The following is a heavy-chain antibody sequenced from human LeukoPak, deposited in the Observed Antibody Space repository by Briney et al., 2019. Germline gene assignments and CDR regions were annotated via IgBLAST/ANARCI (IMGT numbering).Heavy chain of an antibody. CDR1: GFTFSHYG. CDR2: ISYDGSNK. D-gene: IGHD2-15*01. J-gene: IGHJ6*02. CDR3: ARGTAYCSGGTCFYYYYGLDV. Sequence: GGSLRLSCAASGFTFSHYGVHWVRQAPGKGLEWVAVISYDGSNKYYADSVKGRFTVSRDNSKNTLFLQMSSLRAEDTAKYYCARGTAYCSGGTCFYYYYGLDVWGQGTTVTVSS. V-gene: IGHV3-30*03.